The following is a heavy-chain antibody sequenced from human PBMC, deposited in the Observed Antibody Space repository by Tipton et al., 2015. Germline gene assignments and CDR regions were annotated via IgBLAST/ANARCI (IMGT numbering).Heavy chain of an antibody. CDR3: TRGRSVDFDS. J-gene: IGHJ4*02. Sequence: SLRLSCAGSAFTFSSYWMSWVRQAPGKGLEWVSSISGNGRYTYSGDSMKGRVTISRDNAGNSVYLQMDSLRAEDTAMYYCTRGRSVDFDSWGQGTLVTVSS. CDR1: AFTFSSYW. V-gene: IGHV3-21*01. CDR2: ISGNGRYT.